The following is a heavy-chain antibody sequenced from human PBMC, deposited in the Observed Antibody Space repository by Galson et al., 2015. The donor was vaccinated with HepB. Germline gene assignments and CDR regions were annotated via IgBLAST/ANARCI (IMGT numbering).Heavy chain of an antibody. J-gene: IGHJ4*02. Sequence: SLRLSCAASGFNFSDYYMSWIRQAPGKGLEWVTHISGYSYYTNYADSVKGRFTISRDNAKKSLYLQMNSLRADDTAMYYCARHRPTVVTNLFDYWGQGTLVTVSS. CDR2: ISGYSYYT. V-gene: IGHV3-11*06. CDR3: ARHRPTVVTNLFDY. D-gene: IGHD4-23*01. CDR1: GFNFSDYY.